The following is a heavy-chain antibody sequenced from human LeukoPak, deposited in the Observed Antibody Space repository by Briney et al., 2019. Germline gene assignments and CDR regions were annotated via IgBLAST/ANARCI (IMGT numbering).Heavy chain of an antibody. CDR3: ARVRGQLWFADGFDI. J-gene: IGHJ3*02. D-gene: IGHD3-10*01. CDR2: INSDGSST. Sequence: GGSLRLSCAVSGFTFSSYWMHWVRQAPGKGLVWVSHINSDGSSTSYADSVKGRFTLARDNAKNMLYLQMNSLGAENTAVYYCARVRGQLWFADGFDIWGQGTMATVSS. V-gene: IGHV3-74*01. CDR1: GFTFSSYW.